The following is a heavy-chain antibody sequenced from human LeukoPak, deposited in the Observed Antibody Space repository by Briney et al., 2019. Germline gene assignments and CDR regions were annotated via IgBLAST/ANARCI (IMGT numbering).Heavy chain of an antibody. CDR2: ISHDGSNE. CDR3: ARPIDNGSGSYYFDY. Sequence: GGSLRLSCAASGFTFSYYAMHWVRQAPGKGLEWVAVISHDGSNEYYADSVKGRFTISRDNSKNTLSLQMNTLSPEDTAVYYCARPIDNGSGSYYFDYWGQGTLVTVSS. V-gene: IGHV3-30-3*01. D-gene: IGHD3-10*01. CDR1: GFTFSYYA. J-gene: IGHJ4*02.